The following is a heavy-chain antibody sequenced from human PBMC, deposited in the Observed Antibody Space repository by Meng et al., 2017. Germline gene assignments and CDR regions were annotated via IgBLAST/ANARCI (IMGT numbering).Heavy chain of an antibody. V-gene: IGHV3-21*01. CDR1: GFTFSSHS. CDR3: ARPYCYGSGSYYNHY. D-gene: IGHD3-10*01. J-gene: IGHJ4*02. Sequence: GESLKISCAASGFTFSSHSMNWVRQAPGKGLEWVSSISSSSSYIYYADSVKGRFTIYRDNAKNSLYLQMNSLRAEDTAVYYCARPYCYGSGSYYNHYWGQGTLVTVSS. CDR2: ISSSSSYI.